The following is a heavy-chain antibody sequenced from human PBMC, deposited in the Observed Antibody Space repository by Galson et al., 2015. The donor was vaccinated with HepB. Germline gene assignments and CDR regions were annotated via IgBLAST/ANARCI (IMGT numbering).Heavy chain of an antibody. CDR3: ARDGPFTGDYYVGYSDY. CDR1: GDSVSSYSAA. Sequence: CAISGDSVSSYSAAWNWIRQSPSRGLEWLGRTYYRSKWYNDYAVSVKSRIIINPDTSKNQFSLQLNYVTPEDTAMYYCARDGPFTGDYYVGYSDYWGQGTLVTVSS. J-gene: IGHJ4*02. D-gene: IGHD1-26*01. V-gene: IGHV6-1*01. CDR2: TYYRSKWYN.